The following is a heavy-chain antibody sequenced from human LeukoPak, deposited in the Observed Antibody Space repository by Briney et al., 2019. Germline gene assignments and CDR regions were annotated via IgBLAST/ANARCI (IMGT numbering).Heavy chain of an antibody. CDR3: ARDKEGSFDY. J-gene: IGHJ4*02. CDR1: GFTFSSYA. CDR2: ISYDGSNK. V-gene: IGHV3-30-3*01. Sequence: GGSLRLSCAASGFTFSSYAMHWVRQAPGKGLEWVAVISYDGSNKYYADSVKGRSTISRDNSKNTLYPQMNSLRAEDTAVYYCARDKEGSFDYWGQGTLVTVSS. D-gene: IGHD3-10*01.